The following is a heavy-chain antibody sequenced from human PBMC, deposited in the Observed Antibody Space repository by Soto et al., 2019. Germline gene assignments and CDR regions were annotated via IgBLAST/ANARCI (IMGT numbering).Heavy chain of an antibody. Sequence: PGGSLRLSCAASGFTFSSYAMSWVRQAPGKGLEWVSAISGSGGSTYYADSVKGRFTISRDNSKNTLYLQMNSLRAEDTAVYYCAKGGDDFWSCYFLIQILGTYFDYWGQGTLVTVSS. V-gene: IGHV3-23*01. J-gene: IGHJ4*02. CDR2: ISGSGGST. CDR1: GFTFSSYA. CDR3: AKGGDDFWSCYFLIQILGTYFDY. D-gene: IGHD3-3*01.